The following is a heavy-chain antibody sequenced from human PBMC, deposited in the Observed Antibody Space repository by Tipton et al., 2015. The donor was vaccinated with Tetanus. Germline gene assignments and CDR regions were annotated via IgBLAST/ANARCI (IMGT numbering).Heavy chain of an antibody. CDR2: INPNTGDT. J-gene: IGHJ4*02. D-gene: IGHD2-2*01. CDR1: GYTFTGYY. CDR3: GRVYCTSTSCRISYFDY. Sequence: QSGPEVKKPGASVKVSCKASGYTFTGYYIHWVRQAPGQGLEWMGRINPNTGDTNYAQRFQGRVTISSDTSISTAYLELSRLRSDDTAVYFCGRVYCTSTSCRISYFDYWGQGTLVTVSS. V-gene: IGHV1-2*06.